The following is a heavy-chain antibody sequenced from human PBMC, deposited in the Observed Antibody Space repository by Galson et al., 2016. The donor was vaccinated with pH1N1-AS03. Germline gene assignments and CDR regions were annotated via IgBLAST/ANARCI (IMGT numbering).Heavy chain of an antibody. CDR2: VYDIGGT. J-gene: IGHJ4*02. CDR1: GVSIRSGGYY. V-gene: IGHV4-31*03. Sequence: TLSLTCSVSGVSIRSGGYYWTWIRQFPGKGLEWIGFVYDIGGTHYNPSPRSRVSISLDTSRTQFSLRLTSVTAADTAVYYCARAPDCGDQKSFDYWGQGRLVIVSS. D-gene: IGHD4-17*01. CDR3: ARAPDCGDQKSFDY.